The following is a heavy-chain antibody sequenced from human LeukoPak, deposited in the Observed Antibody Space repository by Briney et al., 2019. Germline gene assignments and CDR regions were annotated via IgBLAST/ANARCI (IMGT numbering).Heavy chain of an antibody. CDR3: ARVQLGRQGLDY. CDR1: GFTLSSYG. CDR2: ISGSGAST. V-gene: IGHV3-23*01. Sequence: GGSLRLSCAASGFTLSSYGMSWVRQAPGKGLEWVSVISGSGASTYYADSVKGRFTISRDNSKNTLYLQMNSLRADDTALYYCARVQLGRQGLDYWGQGTLVTVSS. D-gene: IGHD1-1*01. J-gene: IGHJ4*02.